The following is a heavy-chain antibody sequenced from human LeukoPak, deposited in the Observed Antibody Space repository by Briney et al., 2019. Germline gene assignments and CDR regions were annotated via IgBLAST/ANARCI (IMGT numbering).Heavy chain of an antibody. CDR1: GGTFSSYA. CDR2: IIPIFGTA. V-gene: IGHV1-69*01. Sequence: SVKVSCKASGGTFSSYAISWVRQAPGQGLEWTGGIIPIFGTANYAQKFQGRVTITADESTSTAYMELSSLRSEDTAVYYCAREGYYDSSGYLFSDFDYWGQGTLVTVSS. D-gene: IGHD3-22*01. J-gene: IGHJ4*02. CDR3: AREGYYDSSGYLFSDFDY.